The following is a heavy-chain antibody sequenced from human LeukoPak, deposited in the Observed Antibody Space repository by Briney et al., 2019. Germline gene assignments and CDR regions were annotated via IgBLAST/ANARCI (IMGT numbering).Heavy chain of an antibody. Sequence: GGSLRLSCAASGFTFSSYNMSWVRQAPGKGLEWVSSISSSSSYIYYADSVKGRFTISRDNAKNSLYLQMNSLRVEDTAVYYCARAATFSGWFDYWGQGTLVTVSS. J-gene: IGHJ4*02. D-gene: IGHD6-19*01. CDR1: GFTFSSYN. V-gene: IGHV3-21*01. CDR3: ARAATFSGWFDY. CDR2: ISSSSSYI.